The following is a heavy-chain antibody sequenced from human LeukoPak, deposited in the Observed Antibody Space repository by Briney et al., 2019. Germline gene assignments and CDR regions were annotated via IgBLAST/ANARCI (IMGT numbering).Heavy chain of an antibody. J-gene: IGHJ4*02. V-gene: IGHV3-48*03. CDR1: GFTFSSYE. CDR3: ARAWGSPVEGGGPYYYDSSGYFPFGY. Sequence: QTGGFLRLSCAASGFTFSSYEMNWVRQAPGKGLEWVSYISSSGSTIYYADSVKGRFTISRDNAKNSLYLQMNSLRAEDTAVYYCARAWGSPVEGGGPYYYDSSGYFPFGYWGQGTLVTVSS. D-gene: IGHD3-22*01. CDR2: ISSSGSTI.